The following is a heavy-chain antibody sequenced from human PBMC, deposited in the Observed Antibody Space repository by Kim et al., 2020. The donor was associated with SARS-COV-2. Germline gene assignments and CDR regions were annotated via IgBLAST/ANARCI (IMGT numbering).Heavy chain of an antibody. J-gene: IGHJ6*01. D-gene: IGHD3-10*01. CDR1: GGSFSGYY. CDR2: INHSGST. V-gene: IGHV4-34*01. CDR3: ARGGYYGSGSYSKGYYYYG. Sequence: SETLSLTCAVYGGSFSGYYWRWIRQPPGKGLEWIGEINHSGSTNYNPSLKSRVTITVDTSKNKFSLKLSSVTAADKAVYYYARGGYYGSGSYSKGYYYYG.